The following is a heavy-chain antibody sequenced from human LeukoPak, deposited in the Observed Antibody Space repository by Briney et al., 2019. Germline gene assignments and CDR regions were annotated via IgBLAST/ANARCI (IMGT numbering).Heavy chain of an antibody. V-gene: IGHV4-34*01. Sequence: SETLSLTCAVYGGSFTIYSWSWIRQPPGKGLEWIGEINHSGSTNYNPSLKSRVTISVDTSKNQFSLKLSSVTAADTAVYYCARIYYCGSGRPYYFDYWGQGTLATVSS. D-gene: IGHD3-10*01. CDR2: INHSGST. CDR3: ARIYYCGSGRPYYFDY. CDR1: GGSFTIYS. J-gene: IGHJ4*02.